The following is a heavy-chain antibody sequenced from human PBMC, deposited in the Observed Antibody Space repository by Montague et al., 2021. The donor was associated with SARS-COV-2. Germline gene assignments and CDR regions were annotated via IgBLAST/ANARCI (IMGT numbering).Heavy chain of an antibody. CDR3: AKVGAILAGFSLVNLDH. J-gene: IGHJ4*02. Sequence: SLILSCAASGFTFSGSPMSWVRQAPVEGLEWVSVINSAGRRSCYXHSVEGRFTISRDNSKNTVYLQMNNLRADDTAVYYCAKVGAILAGFSLVNLDHWGQGILVIVFS. D-gene: IGHD3-9*01. V-gene: IGHV3-23*03. CDR1: GFTFSGSP. CDR2: INSAGRRS.